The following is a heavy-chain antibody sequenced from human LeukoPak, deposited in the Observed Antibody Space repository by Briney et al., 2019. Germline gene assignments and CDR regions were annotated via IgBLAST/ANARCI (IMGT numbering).Heavy chain of an antibody. V-gene: IGHV3-23*01. CDR3: AKDPYVGGGYHFDS. Sequence: GGSLRLSCAASGFTFSSYAMNWARQAPGKGLEWVSTITGSGGDTYYADSVKGRFTISRDNSKNTLYLQMNSLRAEDTAIYYCAKDPYVGGGYHFDSWGQGSLVTVSS. J-gene: IGHJ4*02. CDR2: ITGSGGDT. CDR1: GFTFSSYA. D-gene: IGHD3-22*01.